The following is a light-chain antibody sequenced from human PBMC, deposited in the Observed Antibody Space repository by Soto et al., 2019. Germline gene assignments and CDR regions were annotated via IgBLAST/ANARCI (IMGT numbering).Light chain of an antibody. CDR1: SSNIGAVFD. J-gene: IGLJ3*02. CDR3: QSYDNSLSAWV. Sequence: QSVLTQPPSVSGAPGQRVTISCTGSSSNIGAVFDVHWYQQLPGTAPKLLIYANTNRPSGVPDRFSGSKSGTSASLAITGLQAEDEADYYCQSYDNSLSAWVFGGGTKLTV. V-gene: IGLV1-40*01. CDR2: ANT.